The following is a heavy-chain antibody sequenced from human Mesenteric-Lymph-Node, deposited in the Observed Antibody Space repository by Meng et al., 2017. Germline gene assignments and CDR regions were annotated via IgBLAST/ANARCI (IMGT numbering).Heavy chain of an antibody. CDR2: INTDGRST. CDR1: GFTFSSDW. D-gene: IGHD4/OR15-4a*01. J-gene: IGHJ4*02. CDR3: VRWDYGVNSGPEN. V-gene: IGHV3-74*01. Sequence: EVQLVESGGGLVQPGGSLRLSCAASGFTFSSDWMHWVRQAPGKGLVWVSRINTDGRSTSYTDSVKGRFTISRDNAKKTLYLQMNSLRAEDTAVYYCVRWDYGVNSGPENWGQGTLVTVSS.